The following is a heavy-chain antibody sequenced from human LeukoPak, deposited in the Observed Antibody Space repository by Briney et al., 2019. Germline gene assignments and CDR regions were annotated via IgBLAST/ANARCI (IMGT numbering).Heavy chain of an antibody. V-gene: IGHV4-30-2*01. CDR1: GGSISSGGYS. D-gene: IGHD4-17*01. J-gene: IGHJ3*02. Sequence: SQTLSLTCAVSGGSISSGGYSWSWIRQPPGKGLEWIGYIYHSGSTYYNPSLRSRVTISVDRSKNQFSLKLSSVTAADTAVYYCARGWYGDYRDAFDIWGQGTMVTVSS. CDR2: IYHSGST. CDR3: ARGWYGDYRDAFDI.